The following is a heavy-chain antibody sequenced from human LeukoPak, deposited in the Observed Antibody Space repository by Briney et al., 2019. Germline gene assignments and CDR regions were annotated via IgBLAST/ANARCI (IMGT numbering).Heavy chain of an antibody. CDR2: IYYSGST. Sequence: PSETLSLTCTVSGGSISSYYWSWILQPPGKGLEWIGYIYYSGSTNYNPSLKSRVTISVDTSKNQFSLRLTSVTAADTAVYYCARGGSYYDFWSGYYDYYYYMDVWGKGTTVTVSS. CDR3: ARGGSYYDFWSGYYDYYYYMDV. D-gene: IGHD3-3*01. CDR1: GGSISSYY. J-gene: IGHJ6*03. V-gene: IGHV4-59*01.